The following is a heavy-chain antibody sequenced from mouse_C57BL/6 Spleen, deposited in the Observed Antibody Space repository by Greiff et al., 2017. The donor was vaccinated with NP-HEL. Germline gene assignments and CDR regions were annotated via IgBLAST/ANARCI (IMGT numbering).Heavy chain of an antibody. CDR1: GYTFTSYW. CDR3: ARVGYYGSSYEYYFDY. Sequence: VQLQQPGAELVKPGASVKLSCKASGYTFTSYWMHWVKQRPGQGLELIGMIHPNSGSTNYNEKFKSKATLTVDKSSITAYMQRSDLTAEDSAVYYCARVGYYGSSYEYYFDYWGQGTTLTVSS. CDR2: IHPNSGST. V-gene: IGHV1-64*01. D-gene: IGHD1-1*01. J-gene: IGHJ2*01.